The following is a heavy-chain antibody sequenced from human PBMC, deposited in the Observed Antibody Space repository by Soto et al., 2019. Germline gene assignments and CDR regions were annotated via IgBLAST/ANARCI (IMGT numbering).Heavy chain of an antibody. CDR1: GYSFTSYA. Sequence: SVKVSCKASGYSFTSYAIYWGRQAPVQRLEWMGWINAGNGNTKYSQKLQGRVTFTGDTSASTAHMELSSLRSEDTAVYFCARGVENIVVVLDVFGYYGMDVWGQGTTVT. CDR2: INAGNGNT. CDR3: ARGVENIVVVLDVFGYYGMDV. D-gene: IGHD2-2*01. V-gene: IGHV1-3*01. J-gene: IGHJ6*02.